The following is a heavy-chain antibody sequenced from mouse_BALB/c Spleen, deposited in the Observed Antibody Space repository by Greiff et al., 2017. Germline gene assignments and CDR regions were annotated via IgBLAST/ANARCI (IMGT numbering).Heavy chain of an antibody. D-gene: IGHD2-4*01. CDR1: GYAFSSYW. J-gene: IGHJ2*01. CDR3: ARSRDYGDY. V-gene: IGHV1-80*01. Sequence: QVQLQQSGAELVRPGSSVKISCKASGYAFSSYWMNWVKQTPGQGLEWIGLIYPGDGDTNYNGKFKGKATLTADKSSSTAYMQLSSLTSEDFAVYFCARSRDYGDYWGQGTTLTVSS. CDR2: IYPGDGDT.